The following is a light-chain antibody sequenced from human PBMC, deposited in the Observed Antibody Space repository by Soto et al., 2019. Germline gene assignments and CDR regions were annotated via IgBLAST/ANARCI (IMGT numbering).Light chain of an antibody. CDR3: QQYNDWPPRWT. J-gene: IGKJ1*01. CDR2: SAS. V-gene: IGKV3-15*01. CDR1: QSVSTY. Sequence: EIVMTQSPATLSVSPGERATLSCRASQSVSTYLAWYQQKPGQAPRLLVYSASTRATGIPARFSGGGSGTEFTLTISSLQSEDFAVYICQQYNDWPPRWTFGQGTKGEIK.